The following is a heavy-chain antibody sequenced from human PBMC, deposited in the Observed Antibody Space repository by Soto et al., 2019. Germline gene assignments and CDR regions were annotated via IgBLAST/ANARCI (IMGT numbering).Heavy chain of an antibody. Sequence: SETLSLTCAVSGGSISSGGYSWIWIRQPPGKGLEWIGYIYHSGSTYYNPSLKSRVTISVDRSKNQFSLKLSSVTAADTAVYYCARGIAAAVSGPWGQGTLVTVSS. CDR3: ARGIAAAVSGP. J-gene: IGHJ5*02. D-gene: IGHD6-13*01. V-gene: IGHV4-30-2*01. CDR2: IYHSGST. CDR1: GGSISSGGYS.